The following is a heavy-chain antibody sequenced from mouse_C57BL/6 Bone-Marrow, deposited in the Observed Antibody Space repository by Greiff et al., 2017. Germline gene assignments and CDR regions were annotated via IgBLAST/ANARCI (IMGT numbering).Heavy chain of an antibody. J-gene: IGHJ2*01. CDR1: GFTFSSYG. V-gene: IGHV5-6*01. CDR3: ARWGYGRREFDY. Sequence: EVKLVESGGDLVKPGGSLKLSCAASGFTFSSYGMSWVRQTPDKRLEWVATISSGGSSTYYPDSVKGRFTISRDNAKNTLYLQMSSLKSEDTAMYYCARWGYGRREFDYWGQGTTLTVSS. D-gene: IGHD1-1*01. CDR2: ISSGGSST.